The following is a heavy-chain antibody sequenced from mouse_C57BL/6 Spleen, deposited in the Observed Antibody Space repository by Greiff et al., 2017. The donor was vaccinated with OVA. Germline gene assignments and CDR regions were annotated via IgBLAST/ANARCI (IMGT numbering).Heavy chain of an antibody. V-gene: IGHV1-81*01. J-gene: IGHJ4*01. Sequence: LVESGAELARPGASVKLSCKASGYTFTSYGISWVKQRTGQGLEWIGEIYPRSGNTYYNEKFKGKATLTADKSSSTAYMELRSLTSEDSAVYFCAAYDYGYAMDYWGQGTSVTVSS. D-gene: IGHD2-4*01. CDR2: IYPRSGNT. CDR1: GYTFTSYG. CDR3: AAYDYGYAMDY.